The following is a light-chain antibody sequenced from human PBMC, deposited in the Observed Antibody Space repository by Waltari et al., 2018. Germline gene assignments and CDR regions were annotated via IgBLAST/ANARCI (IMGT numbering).Light chain of an antibody. CDR2: GAS. V-gene: IGKV3-20*01. CDR1: QSVTSNY. J-gene: IGKJ3*01. CDR3: QRYGSSPLVS. Sequence: EIVLTQSPGTLSLSPGERATLSCRASQSVTSNYSAWYQQKPGQPPSLLIYGASTRATGIPDRFSGSGSGTDFTLTISSVEPEDFAVYYCQRYGSSPLVSFGPGTKVDIK.